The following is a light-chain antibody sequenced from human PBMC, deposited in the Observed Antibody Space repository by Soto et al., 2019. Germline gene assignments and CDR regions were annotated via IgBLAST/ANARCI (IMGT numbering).Light chain of an antibody. Sequence: QCLLTQPPSVSGSPGQSVTISCTGTITDFVSYNRVSWYQQPPGTAPKLIIYEASNRPSGVPDRFSGSKSGNTASLTISGLQAADEADYYCSLYTSENTYVFGTGTKVNVL. CDR3: SLYTSENTYV. CDR1: ITDFVSYNR. J-gene: IGLJ1*01. CDR2: EAS. V-gene: IGLV2-18*01.